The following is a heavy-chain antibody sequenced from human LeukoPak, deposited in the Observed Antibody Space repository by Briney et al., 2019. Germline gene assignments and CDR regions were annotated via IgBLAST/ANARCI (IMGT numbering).Heavy chain of an antibody. D-gene: IGHD3-22*01. V-gene: IGHV4-34*01. CDR3: ARVPYYYDSSGYPLDY. J-gene: IGHJ4*02. Sequence: PSETLSLTCAVYGGSFSGYYWSWIRQPPGKGLEWIGEINHSGSTNYNLSLKSRVTISVDTSKNQFSLKLSSVTAADTAVYYCARVPYYYDSSGYPLDYWGQGTLVTVSS. CDR1: GGSFSGYY. CDR2: INHSGST.